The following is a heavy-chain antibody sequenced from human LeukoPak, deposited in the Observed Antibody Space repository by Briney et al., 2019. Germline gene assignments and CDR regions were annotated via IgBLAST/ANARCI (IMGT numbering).Heavy chain of an antibody. Sequence: SETLSITCAVYGGSFSGYYWSCIRQPPGKGLEWIGEINHSGSTNYNPSLKSRVTISIDTSKNQFSLKLSSVTAADTAVYYCASTYGGNSVFDYRGQGTLVTVSS. CDR1: GGSFSGYY. J-gene: IGHJ4*02. V-gene: IGHV4-34*01. CDR3: ASTYGGNSVFDY. D-gene: IGHD4-23*01. CDR2: INHSGST.